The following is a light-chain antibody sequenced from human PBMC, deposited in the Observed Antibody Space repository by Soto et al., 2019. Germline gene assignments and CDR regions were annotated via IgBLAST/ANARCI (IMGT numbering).Light chain of an antibody. Sequence: QSVLTQTPSVSGAPGQRVTISCTGSSSNIGAGYDVHWYQQLPGTAPKLLIYGNNNRPSGVPDRFSGSKSGTSASLAITGLQAEDEADYYCQSYDSSLSGLFGGGTKLTVL. CDR2: GNN. CDR3: QSYDSSLSGL. CDR1: SSNIGAGYD. J-gene: IGLJ2*01. V-gene: IGLV1-40*01.